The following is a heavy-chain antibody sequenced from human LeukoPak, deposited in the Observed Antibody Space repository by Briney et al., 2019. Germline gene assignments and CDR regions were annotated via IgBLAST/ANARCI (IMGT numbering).Heavy chain of an antibody. CDR2: ISSSSSTTI. D-gene: IGHD6-19*01. Sequence: GGSLRLSCAASAFSLSSYSMNWVRQAPGKGLEWVSYISSSSSTTIFYADSVKGRFTISRDNAKNSLYLQMNTLRDGDTAVYYCAKVGSSGCLDYWGQGTLVTASS. CDR1: AFSLSSYS. J-gene: IGHJ4*02. CDR3: AKVGSSGCLDY. V-gene: IGHV3-48*02.